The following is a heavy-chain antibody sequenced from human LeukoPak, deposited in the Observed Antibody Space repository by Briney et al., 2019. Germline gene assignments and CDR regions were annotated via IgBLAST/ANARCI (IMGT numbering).Heavy chain of an antibody. Sequence: WASVKVSCKASGGTFSSYAISWVRQAPGQGLEWMGGIIPIFGTANYAQKFQGRVTITADESTSTAYMELSSLRSEDTAVCYCARFSVRGVIGNWFDPWGQGTLVTVSS. CDR1: GGTFSSYA. J-gene: IGHJ5*02. D-gene: IGHD3-10*01. V-gene: IGHV1-69*13. CDR3: ARFSVRGVIGNWFDP. CDR2: IIPIFGTA.